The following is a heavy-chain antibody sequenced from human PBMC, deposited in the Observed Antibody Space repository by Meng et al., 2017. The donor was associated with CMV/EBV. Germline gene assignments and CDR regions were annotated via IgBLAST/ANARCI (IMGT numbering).Heavy chain of an antibody. J-gene: IGHJ3*02. D-gene: IGHD1-1*01. CDR3: ARDGTSDAFDI. CDR2: ISYDGSNK. Sequence: GESLKISCAASGFTFSSYAMHWVRQAPGKGLEWVAVISYDGSNKYYADSVKGRFTISRDNSKNTLYLQMNSLRAEDTAVYYCARDGTSDAFDIWGRGTMVTVSS. CDR1: GFTFSSYA. V-gene: IGHV3-30-3*01.